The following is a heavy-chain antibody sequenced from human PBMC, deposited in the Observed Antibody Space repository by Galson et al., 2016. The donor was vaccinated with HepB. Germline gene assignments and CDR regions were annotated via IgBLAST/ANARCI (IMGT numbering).Heavy chain of an antibody. V-gene: IGHV3-9*01. D-gene: IGHD3-22*01. Sequence: SLRLSCAASGFTLDHYAMHWVRQAPGKGLEWVSVISWNSGSICYADSVKGRFTISRDNAKNSLYLQMNSLRAEDTALYYCARDSGGYYYDSSGYRRNAFDIWGQGTMVTVSS. CDR2: ISWNSGSI. CDR3: ARDSGGYYYDSSGYRRNAFDI. CDR1: GFTLDHYA. J-gene: IGHJ3*02.